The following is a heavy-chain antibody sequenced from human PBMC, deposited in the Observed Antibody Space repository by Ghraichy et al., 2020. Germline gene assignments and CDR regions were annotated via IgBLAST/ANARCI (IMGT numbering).Heavy chain of an antibody. Sequence: GESLNISCAASGFTFSSYAMSWVRQAPGKGLEWVSAISGSGGSTYYADSVKGRFTISRDNSKNTLYLQMNSLRAEVTAVYYCAKDRDYDYVWGSYRQNYFDYWGQGTLVTVSS. CDR3: AKDRDYDYVWGSYRQNYFDY. D-gene: IGHD3-16*02. CDR2: ISGSGGST. J-gene: IGHJ4*02. CDR1: GFTFSSYA. V-gene: IGHV3-23*01.